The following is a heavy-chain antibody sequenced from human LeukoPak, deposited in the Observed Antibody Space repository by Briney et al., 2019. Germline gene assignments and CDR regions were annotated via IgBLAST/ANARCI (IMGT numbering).Heavy chain of an antibody. Sequence: GGSLRLSGAASGFTFSNFWMHWVRQAPGKGLEWVSRINDDGRSTSYADSVKGRFTISRDNAKNTVYLQMNTLRAEDTAVYYCARAYCGGDCYSRAMDYWGQGTLVTVSS. CDR1: GFTFSNFW. D-gene: IGHD2-21*02. V-gene: IGHV3-74*01. J-gene: IGHJ4*02. CDR2: INDDGRST. CDR3: ARAYCGGDCYSRAMDY.